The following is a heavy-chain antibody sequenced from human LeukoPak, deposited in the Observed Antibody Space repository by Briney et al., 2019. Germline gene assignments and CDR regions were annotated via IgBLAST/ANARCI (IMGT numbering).Heavy chain of an antibody. CDR2: VDPEDGET. CDR1: GYTFTDYY. CDR3: ATGYNWNYGFDY. D-gene: IGHD1-7*01. V-gene: IGHV1-69-2*01. J-gene: IGHJ4*02. Sequence: ASVEVSCKVSGYTFTDYYIHWVQQAPGKGLEWMGLVDPEDGETIYAEKFQGRVTITADTSTDTAYMDLSSLRSEDTAVYYCATGYNWNYGFDYWGQGTLVTVSS.